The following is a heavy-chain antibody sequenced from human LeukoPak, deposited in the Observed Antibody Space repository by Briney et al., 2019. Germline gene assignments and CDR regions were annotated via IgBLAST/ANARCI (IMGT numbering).Heavy chain of an antibody. CDR2: IISSGGVT. CDR3: AKNAGYSYGLYYFDY. D-gene: IGHD5-18*01. J-gene: IGHJ4*02. Sequence: GGSLRLSCTASGFPFSSYAMSWVRQAPGKGLEWVSSIISSGGVTYYTDSLKGRFTISRDNSRNTVYLQMDSLRAEDSAVYYCAKNAGYSYGLYYFDYWGQGTLVTVSS. CDR1: GFPFSSYA. V-gene: IGHV3-23*01.